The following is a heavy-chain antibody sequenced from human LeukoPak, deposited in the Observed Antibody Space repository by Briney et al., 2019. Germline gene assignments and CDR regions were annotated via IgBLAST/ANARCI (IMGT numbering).Heavy chain of an antibody. D-gene: IGHD3-9*01. CDR2: IVVGSGNT. CDR1: GFTFTSSA. Sequence: SVKVSCKASGFTFTSSAMQWVRQARGQRLEWIGWIVVGSGNTNYAQKFQERVTITRDMSTSTAYMELSRLRSDDTAVYYCARTDYDILTGYYPAYYFDYWGQGTLVTVSS. CDR3: ARTDYDILTGYYPAYYFDY. V-gene: IGHV1-58*02. J-gene: IGHJ4*02.